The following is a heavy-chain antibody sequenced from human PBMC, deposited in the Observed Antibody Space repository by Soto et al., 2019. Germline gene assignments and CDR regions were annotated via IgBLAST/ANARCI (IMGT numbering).Heavy chain of an antibody. CDR3: ARGGWRHIDY. CDR2: FYYSGST. D-gene: IGHD3-3*01. J-gene: IGHJ4*02. Sequence: PSETLSLTCAVSDGSISTYYWSWIRQPPGKGLEWIGYFYYSGSTNYNPSLKSRVTISVDTSKNQFSLKLSSVTAADTAVYYCARGGWRHIDYWGQGTLVTVSS. CDR1: DGSISTYY. V-gene: IGHV4-59*08.